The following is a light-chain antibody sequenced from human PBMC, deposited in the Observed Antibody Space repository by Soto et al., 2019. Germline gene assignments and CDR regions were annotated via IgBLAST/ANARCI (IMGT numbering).Light chain of an antibody. CDR1: SSTFANNY. CDR2: RTD. V-gene: IGLV1-47*01. Sequence: QSALTQPPSVSGTPGQRVSISCSGDSSTFANNYVHWYQQVPGAAPKLLMYRTDQRPSGVPERFSGSKSGTSASLTISGLRPEDEAQYYCAAYTRNWYGPVFGGGTKVTVL. CDR3: AAYTRNWYGPV. J-gene: IGLJ2*01.